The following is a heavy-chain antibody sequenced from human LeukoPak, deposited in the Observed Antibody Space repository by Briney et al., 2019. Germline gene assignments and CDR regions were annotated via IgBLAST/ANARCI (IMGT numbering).Heavy chain of an antibody. CDR1: GDSFSSNSAA. J-gene: IGHJ4*02. Sequence: SQTLSLTCAISGDSFSSNSAAWNWLRQSPSRGLEWLGRTYYRSKWYNDYAVSVKSRITINPDTSKNQFSLQLNSVTPEDTAVYYCAREIRYRIGSTMNAIDYWGQGTLVNVSS. CDR2: TYYRSKWYN. V-gene: IGHV6-1*01. CDR3: AREIRYRIGSTMNAIDY. D-gene: IGHD3-22*01.